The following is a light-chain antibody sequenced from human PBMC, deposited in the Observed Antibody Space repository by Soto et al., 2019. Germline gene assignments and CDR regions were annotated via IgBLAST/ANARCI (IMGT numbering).Light chain of an antibody. CDR2: TTS. Sequence: EIVLTQSPATLSLFPGERATLSCTASQSVTSSCLAWYQRKPGQAPRLLIHTTSTRATDIPDRFSGSGSGTDFTLTISRLQPEDFAVYYCQQCGGSPLFSFGPGTRVDI. CDR1: QSVTSSC. J-gene: IGKJ3*01. V-gene: IGKV3-20*01. CDR3: QQCGGSPLFS.